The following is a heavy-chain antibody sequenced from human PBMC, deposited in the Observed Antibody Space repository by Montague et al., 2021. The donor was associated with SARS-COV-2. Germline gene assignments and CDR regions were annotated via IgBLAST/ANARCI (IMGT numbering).Heavy chain of an antibody. CDR3: ARHRANAGSFDL. J-gene: IGHJ3*01. V-gene: IGHV4-39*01. D-gene: IGHD1-1*01. CDR2: VHYTGTT. CDR1: GGSITVSRYD. Sequence: SETLSLTCTVSGGSITVSRYDWGWIRQSPGKGLEWIGSVHYTGTTSYNASLKSRLTISVDTSENQFSLKMTSVTASDTAVYYCARHRANAGSFDLWGQGTMVTVSS.